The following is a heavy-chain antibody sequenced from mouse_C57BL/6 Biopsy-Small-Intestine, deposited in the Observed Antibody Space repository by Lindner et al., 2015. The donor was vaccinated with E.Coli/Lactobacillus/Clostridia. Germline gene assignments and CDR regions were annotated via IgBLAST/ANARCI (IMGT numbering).Heavy chain of an antibody. CDR1: GYAFSSSW. CDR3: ARIGYYGNYVDY. V-gene: IGHV1-82*01. CDR2: IYPGDGDT. J-gene: IGHJ2*01. D-gene: IGHD2-1*01. Sequence: VQLQESGPELVKPGASVKISCKASGYAFSSSWMNWVKQRPGKGLEWIGRIYPGDGDTNYNGKFKGKATLTADKSSSTAYMQLSSLTSEDSAVYFCARIGYYGNYVDYWGQGTTLTVSS.